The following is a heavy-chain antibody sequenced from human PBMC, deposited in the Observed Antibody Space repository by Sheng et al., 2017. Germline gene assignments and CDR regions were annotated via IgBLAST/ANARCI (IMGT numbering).Heavy chain of an antibody. D-gene: IGHD3-3*01. CDR2: IIPILGIA. Sequence: QVQLVQSGAEVKKPGSSVKVSCKASGGTFSSYTISWVRQAPGQGLEWMGRIIPILGIANYAQKFQGRVTITADKSTSTAYMELSSLRSEDTAVYYCARDEGVDPNWFDPWGQGNPWSPSPQ. CDR3: ARDEGVDPNWFDP. CDR1: GGTFSSYT. J-gene: IGHJ5*02. V-gene: IGHV1-69*08.